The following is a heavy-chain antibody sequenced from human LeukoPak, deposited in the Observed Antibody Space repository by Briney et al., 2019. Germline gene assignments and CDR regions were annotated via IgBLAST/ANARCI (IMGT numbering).Heavy chain of an antibody. Sequence: PSETLSLTCAVYGGSFSGYYWSWIRQPPGKGLEWIGYIYYSGSTTYNPSLKSRLTISVDTSENQFSLRLSSLTAADTAVYYCAREGGRAGGDVWGKGTTVTVSS. CDR1: GGSFSGYY. D-gene: IGHD1-26*01. CDR3: AREGGRAGGDV. CDR2: IYYSGST. J-gene: IGHJ6*04. V-gene: IGHV4-34*11.